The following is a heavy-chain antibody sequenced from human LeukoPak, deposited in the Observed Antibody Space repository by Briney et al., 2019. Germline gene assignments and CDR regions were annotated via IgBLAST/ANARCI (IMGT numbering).Heavy chain of an antibody. CDR1: GYTFTSYY. J-gene: IGHJ4*02. D-gene: IGHD3-22*01. V-gene: IGHV1-46*01. Sequence: ASVKVSCKASGYTFTSYYMHWVRQAPGQGLEWMGIINPGGGSTSYAQKFQGRVTMTRDTSTSTVYMELSSLRSEDTAVYYCASATTPNYYDSSGSLDYWGQGTLVTVSS. CDR2: INPGGGST. CDR3: ASATTPNYYDSSGSLDY.